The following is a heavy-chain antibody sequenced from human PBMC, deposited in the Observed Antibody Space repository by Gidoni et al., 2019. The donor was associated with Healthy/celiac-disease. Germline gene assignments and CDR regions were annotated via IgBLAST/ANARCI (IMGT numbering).Heavy chain of an antibody. J-gene: IGHJ6*02. CDR2: IYYSGST. D-gene: IGHD2-15*01. CDR3: ARQGGSHGMDV. CDR1: GGSISSSSYY. V-gene: IGHV4-39*01. Sequence: QLQLQESGPGLVKPSETLSLTCTVSGGSISSSSYYWGWIRQPPGKGLEWIGSIYYSGSTYYNPSLKSRVTISVDTSKNQFSLKLSSVTAADTAVYYCARQGGSHGMDVWGQGTTVTVSS.